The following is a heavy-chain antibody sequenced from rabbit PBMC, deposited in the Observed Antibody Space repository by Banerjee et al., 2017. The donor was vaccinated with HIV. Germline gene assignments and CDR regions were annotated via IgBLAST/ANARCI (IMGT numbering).Heavy chain of an antibody. CDR1: GFSFSRKYV. CDR3: ARAGSGYRQFDL. CDR2: IYGASSGGT. Sequence: QEQLEESGGDLVKPEGSLTLTCTASGFSFSRKYVVCWVRQAPGKGLEWIACIYGASSGGTSYATWAKGRFTISKTSSTTVTLHMTSLTAADTATYFCARAGSGYRQFDLWGPGTLVTVS. D-gene: IGHD8-1*01. J-gene: IGHJ4*01. V-gene: IGHV1S45*01.